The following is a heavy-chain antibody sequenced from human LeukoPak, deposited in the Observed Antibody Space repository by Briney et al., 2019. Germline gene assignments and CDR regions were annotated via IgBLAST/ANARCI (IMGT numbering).Heavy chain of an antibody. V-gene: IGHV3-30*04. CDR1: GFTFTNYG. J-gene: IGHJ4*02. Sequence: GGSLRLSCVVSGFTFTNYGMHWVRQAPGKGLDWVASIAYGGSSENYAESVKGRFTISRDNSKNTLYLQLNSLRAEDTAVYYCARPSGSVTIFGVVDYFDYWGQGSLVTVSS. D-gene: IGHD3-3*01. CDR3: ARPSGSVTIFGVVDYFDY. CDR2: IAYGGSSE.